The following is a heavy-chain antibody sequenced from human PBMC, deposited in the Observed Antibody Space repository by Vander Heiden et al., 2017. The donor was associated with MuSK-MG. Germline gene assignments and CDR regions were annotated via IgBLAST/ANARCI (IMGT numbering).Heavy chain of an antibody. CDR1: GFPFSDYT. CDR3: AKARIATSVGLPFHT. V-gene: IGHV3-30-3*01. D-gene: IGHD6-13*01. J-gene: IGHJ3*01. Sequence: QVQLVESGGGVVQPGRSLRLSCTTSGFPFSDYTIYWVRQAPDKGLEWVAVISYDGNNKYYADSVKGRFTISRDNSKSMLYLQMNSLRADDTALYYCAKARIATSVGLPFHTWGQGTMVTVSS. CDR2: ISYDGNNK.